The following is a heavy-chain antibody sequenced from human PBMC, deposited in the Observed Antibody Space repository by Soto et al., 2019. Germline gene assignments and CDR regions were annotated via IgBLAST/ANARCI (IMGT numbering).Heavy chain of an antibody. CDR1: GYTFTSYY. D-gene: IGHD7-27*01. CDR3: ARGGGSGDPIESKEGYYFDY. CDR2: INPSGGST. J-gene: IGHJ4*02. Sequence: ASVKVSCKASGYTFTSYYMHWVRQAPGQGLEWMGIINPSGGSTSYAQKFQGRVTMTRDTSTSTVYMELSSLRSEDTAVYYGARGGGSGDPIESKEGYYFDYWGQGTLVTVSS. V-gene: IGHV1-46*01.